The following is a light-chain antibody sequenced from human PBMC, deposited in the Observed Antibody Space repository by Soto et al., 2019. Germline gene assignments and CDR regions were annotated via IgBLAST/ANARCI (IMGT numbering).Light chain of an antibody. Sequence: QSALTQPPSASGSPGQSVTISCTGTTSDVGDYNYVSWYQQRPGKAPKLIIYEVSKRPSGVPDRFSGSKSGNTASLTVSELQAEDEADYYCTSYAGSNNVFGGGTKLTVL. CDR1: TSDVGDYNY. V-gene: IGLV2-8*01. J-gene: IGLJ2*01. CDR3: TSYAGSNNV. CDR2: EVS.